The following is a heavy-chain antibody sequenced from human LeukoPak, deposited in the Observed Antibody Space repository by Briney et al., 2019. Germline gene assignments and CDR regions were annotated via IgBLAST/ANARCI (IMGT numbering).Heavy chain of an antibody. V-gene: IGHV4-39*01. CDR2: IYYSGST. J-gene: IGHJ4*02. Sequence: PSETLSLTCTVSGGSIRSSSYYWGWIRQPPGKGLEWIGSIYYSGSTYYNASLKSRGTISVDTSKNQFSLKLNSVTAADTAVYFCARHLYSGSTYFDCWGQGTLVTVSS. CDR1: GGSIRSSSYY. D-gene: IGHD1-26*01. CDR3: ARHLYSGSTYFDC.